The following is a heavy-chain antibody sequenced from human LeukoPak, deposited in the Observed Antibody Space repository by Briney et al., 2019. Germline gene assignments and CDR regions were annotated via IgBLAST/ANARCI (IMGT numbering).Heavy chain of an antibody. CDR1: GYSFTTYR. D-gene: IGHD2-21*01. V-gene: IGHV5-51*01. CDR2: IYPGDSDT. Sequence: GESLKISCQASGYSFTTYRIGWVRQMPGKGLEWMGIIYPGDSDTRYSPSFQGQVTISADKSVSTAYLQWSSLKASDSAIYYCATRGDGYSQFDFWGQGTLVTVSS. J-gene: IGHJ4*02. CDR3: ATRGDGYSQFDF.